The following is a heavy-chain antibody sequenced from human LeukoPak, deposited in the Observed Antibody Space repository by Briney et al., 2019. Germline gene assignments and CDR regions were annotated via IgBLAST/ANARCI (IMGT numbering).Heavy chain of an antibody. V-gene: IGHV3-23*01. D-gene: IGHD3-10*01. CDR3: AKGGRMVRGVIVTNYYFDY. Sequence: PRGSPRLSCAASRFTFSSYAMSWVRQAPGKGLEWVSSISAGGGGSYYADSVQGRFTISRDTSKNTLYLQMNSLRAEDTAVYYCAKGGRMVRGVIVTNYYFDYWGQGTLYSVSS. J-gene: IGHJ4*02. CDR1: RFTFSSYA. CDR2: ISAGGGGS.